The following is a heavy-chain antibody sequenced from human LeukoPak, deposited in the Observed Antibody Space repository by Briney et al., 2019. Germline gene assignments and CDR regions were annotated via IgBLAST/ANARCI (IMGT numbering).Heavy chain of an antibody. CDR1: GFTFNNYA. V-gene: IGHV3-23*01. J-gene: IGHJ4*02. CDR2: MSDSGGST. Sequence: GGSLRLSCLASGFTFNNYAMNWVRQAPGKGLEWVSSMSDSGGSTYYADSVKGRFTISRGNSKNTLYLQMNSLRAEDTAVYYCAKDTIRGVTLWYFDYWGQGTLVTVSS. D-gene: IGHD3-10*01. CDR3: AKDTIRGVTLWYFDY.